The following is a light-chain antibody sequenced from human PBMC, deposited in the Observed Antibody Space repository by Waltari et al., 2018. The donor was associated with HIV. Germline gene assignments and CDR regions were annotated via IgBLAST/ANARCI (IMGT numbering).Light chain of an antibody. J-gene: IGLJ1*01. CDR1: TRDVGGYNY. V-gene: IGLV2-8*01. CDR3: SASAGSNPV. CDR2: EGS. Sequence: QSALTQPPSSSGSPGQSVTIPCAGTTRDVGGYNYVSRYQQHPGKAPELMIYEGSKGASGVPVRFSGSKTGTTASLTSSGVQAEDEAYYYVSASAGSNPVFGTGTKVTVL.